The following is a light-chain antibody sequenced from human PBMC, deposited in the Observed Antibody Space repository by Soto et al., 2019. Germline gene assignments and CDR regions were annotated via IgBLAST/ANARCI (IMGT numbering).Light chain of an antibody. Sequence: IVVTQSPATLSVSPGERATLSCRASQGVGSNLAWYQQRPGQAPMLLIYDASTGATGIPDRFSGSGSGTEFTLTISSLQSEDFAVYYCQQFNIWPHMLSFGGGTKLEMK. V-gene: IGKV3-15*01. CDR2: DAS. CDR3: QQFNIWPHMLS. CDR1: QGVGSN. J-gene: IGKJ4*01.